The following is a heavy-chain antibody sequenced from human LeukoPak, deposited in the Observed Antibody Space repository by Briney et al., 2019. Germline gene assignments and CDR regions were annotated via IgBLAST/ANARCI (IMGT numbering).Heavy chain of an antibody. V-gene: IGHV3-21*01. D-gene: IGHD1-26*01. J-gene: IGHJ6*03. CDR2: ITSSSSYT. Sequence: GGSLRLSCAASGFTFSTYNMNWVRPAPGKGLEWVSSITSSSSYTFYADSVKGRFTISRDNAKNSLYLQMNSLRAEDTAIYYCARDPYNGNYGDSYYYYMDVWGKGTTVTISS. CDR3: ARDPYNGNYGDSYYYYMDV. CDR1: GFTFSTYN.